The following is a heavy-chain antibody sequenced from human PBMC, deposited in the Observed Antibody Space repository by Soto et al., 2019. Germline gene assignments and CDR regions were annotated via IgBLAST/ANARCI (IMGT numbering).Heavy chain of an antibody. J-gene: IGHJ4*02. D-gene: IGHD3-16*01. V-gene: IGHV3-30*18. CDR2: ISYDGSNK. CDR1: GFTFSRNG. Sequence: QVQLVESGGGVVQPGRSLRLSCAASGFTFSRNGMHWVRQAPGKGLEWVGVISYDGSNKYYADSVKGRFIISRDNSKNTLYLQMNSLRAGDTALYYCSEGRVESGVGEVCYWGQGTLITVSS. CDR3: SEGRVESGVGEVCY.